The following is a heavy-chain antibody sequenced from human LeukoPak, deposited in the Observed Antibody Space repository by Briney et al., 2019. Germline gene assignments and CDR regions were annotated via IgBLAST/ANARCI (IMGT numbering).Heavy chain of an antibody. CDR3: ARDGRFPPEVLPRYFDY. Sequence: ASVKVSCKASGYTFTSYGISWVRQAPGQGLEWMGWISGYNGKTNYAQKLQGRVTMTTDTSTSTAYMELRSLRSDDTAVYYCARDGRFPPEVLPRYFDYWGQGTLVTVSS. CDR1: GYTFTSYG. D-gene: IGHD1-26*01. J-gene: IGHJ4*02. CDR2: ISGYNGKT. V-gene: IGHV1-18*01.